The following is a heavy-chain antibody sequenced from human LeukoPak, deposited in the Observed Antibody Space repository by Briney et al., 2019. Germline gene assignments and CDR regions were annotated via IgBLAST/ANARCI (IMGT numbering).Heavy chain of an antibody. CDR1: GGSISSSSYY. V-gene: IGHV4-39*01. J-gene: IGHJ4*02. D-gene: IGHD6-6*01. CDR3: ARQPLKAARPYYFDY. Sequence: SETLSLTCTVSGGSISSSSYYWGWIRQPPGKGLEWIGSIYYSGSTYYNPSLKSRVTISVDTSKNQFSLKLSPVTAADTAVYYCARQPLKAARPYYFDYWGQGTLVTVSS. CDR2: IYYSGST.